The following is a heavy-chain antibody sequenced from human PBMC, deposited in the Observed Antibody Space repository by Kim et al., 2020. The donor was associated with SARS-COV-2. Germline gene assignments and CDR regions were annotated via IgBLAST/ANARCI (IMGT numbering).Heavy chain of an antibody. CDR2: IWYDGSKD. CDR3: ARGWSYDNMDV. J-gene: IGHJ6*02. Sequence: GGSLRLSCAASGFTFSSYGMHWVRQAPGKGLEWVAVIWYDGSKDNYAVSVKGRFTISRDNSKNTLYLQMNSLRAEDTAVYYCARGWSYDNMDVWGQGTTVTVSS. V-gene: IGHV3-33*01. D-gene: IGHD3-22*01. CDR1: GFTFSSYG.